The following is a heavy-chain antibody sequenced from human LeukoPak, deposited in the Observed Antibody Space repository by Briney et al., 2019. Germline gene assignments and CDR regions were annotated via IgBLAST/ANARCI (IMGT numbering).Heavy chain of an antibody. V-gene: IGHV3-43D*04. CDR3: ARDAGNSSGWNDFDY. CDR1: GFTFDDYA. CDR2: ISWECGST. Sequence: PGGSLRLSCAASGFTFDDYAMHWVRQAPGKGLEWVSLISWECGSTYYVDSVKGRFTIYRDNSKNSLYLQMNGLRAEDTAVYYFARDAGNSSGWNDFDYWGRGTLVTVSS. J-gene: IGHJ4*02. D-gene: IGHD6-19*01.